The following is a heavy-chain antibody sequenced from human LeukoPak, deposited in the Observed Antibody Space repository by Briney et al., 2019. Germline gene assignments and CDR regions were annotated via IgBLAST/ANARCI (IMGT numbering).Heavy chain of an antibody. CDR1: GGTFSSYA. J-gene: IGHJ4*02. V-gene: IGHV1-69*13. D-gene: IGHD3-22*01. Sequence: SVKVSCKASGGTFSSYAISWVRQAPGQGLEWMGGIIPIFGTANYAQKFQGRVTITADESTSTAYMELSSLRSEDTAVYYCARAGASYYYDSSGYYFPYWGQGTLVTASS. CDR3: ARAGASYYYDSSGYYFPY. CDR2: IIPIFGTA.